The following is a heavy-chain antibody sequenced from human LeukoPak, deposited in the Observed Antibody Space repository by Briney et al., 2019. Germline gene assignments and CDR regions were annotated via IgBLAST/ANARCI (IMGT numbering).Heavy chain of an antibody. D-gene: IGHD3-22*01. Sequence: ASVKVSCKASGYTFTNLGVSWVRQAPGQGLEWMGWISPYNGNTYSVQKFQGRVTMTTDTPTNTAYMDLRSLRSDDTAMYYCARDAILSYYSDGSAYHGFDFWGQGTLVTVSS. CDR1: GYTFTNLG. V-gene: IGHV1-18*01. CDR2: ISPYNGNT. J-gene: IGHJ4*02. CDR3: ARDAILSYYSDGSAYHGFDF.